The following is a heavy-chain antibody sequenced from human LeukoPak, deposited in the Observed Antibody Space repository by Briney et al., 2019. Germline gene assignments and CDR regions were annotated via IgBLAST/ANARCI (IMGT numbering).Heavy chain of an antibody. CDR1: GYTFTSYG. V-gene: IGHV1-18*01. CDR2: ISAHNGNT. Sequence: ASVKVSCKASGYTFTSYGISWVRQAPGQGLEWMGWISAHNGNTNYAQKLQGRVTMTTDTSTSTAYMELRSLRSDDTAVYYCARDLWDYRTFDYWGQGTLVTVSS. D-gene: IGHD1-7*01. J-gene: IGHJ4*02. CDR3: ARDLWDYRTFDY.